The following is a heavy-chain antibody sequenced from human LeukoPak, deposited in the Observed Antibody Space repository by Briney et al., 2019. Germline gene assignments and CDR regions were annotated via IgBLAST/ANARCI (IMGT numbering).Heavy chain of an antibody. V-gene: IGHV3-30*19. J-gene: IGHJ1*01. CDR1: GFTFTISG. Sequence: GGSLRLSCAASGFTFTISGMHWVRQAPGKGLEWVAVISYDGSNKYYADSVKGRFTISRDNSKNTLYLQMNSLRAEDTAVYYCARDSIAAAGFEYFQHWGQGTLVTVSS. CDR2: ISYDGSNK. CDR3: ARDSIAAAGFEYFQH. D-gene: IGHD6-13*01.